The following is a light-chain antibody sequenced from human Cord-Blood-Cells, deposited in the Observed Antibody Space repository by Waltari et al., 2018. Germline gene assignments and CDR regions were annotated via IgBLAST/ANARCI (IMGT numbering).Light chain of an antibody. CDR3: CSYAGSSAV. Sequence: QSALTQPASVSGSPGQSITIPCPATSSDVGSYNLVSWYQQPPGKAPKLMIYEVSKRPSGVSNRFSGSKSGNTASLTISGLQAEDEADYYCCSYAGSSAVFGGGTQLTVL. J-gene: IGLJ7*01. CDR2: EVS. CDR1: SSDVGSYNL. V-gene: IGLV2-23*02.